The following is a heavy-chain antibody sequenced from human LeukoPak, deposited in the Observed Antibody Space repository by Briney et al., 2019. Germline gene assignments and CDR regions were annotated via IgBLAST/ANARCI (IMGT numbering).Heavy chain of an antibody. CDR3: ARGGYYGSGNDFRFDP. J-gene: IGHJ5*02. V-gene: IGHV4-61*02. Sequence: SETLSLTCTVSGDSISSGSYYWSWIRQPAGKGLEWIGRIYTSGSTNYNPSLKSRVTISVDTSKNQFSLKLSSVTPADTAVYYCARGGYYGSGNDFRFDPWGQGTLVTVSS. CDR2: IYTSGST. D-gene: IGHD3-10*01. CDR1: GDSISSGSYY.